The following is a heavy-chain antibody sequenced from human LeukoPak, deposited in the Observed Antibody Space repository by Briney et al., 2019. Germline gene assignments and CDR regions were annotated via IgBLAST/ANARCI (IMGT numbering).Heavy chain of an antibody. CDR2: INPNTGAT. J-gene: IGHJ4*02. D-gene: IGHD6-19*01. CDR1: GYTFTGYY. V-gene: IGHV1-2*02. Sequence: GASVKVSCKPSGYTFTGYYLHWVRQAPGQGPEWMGWINPNTGATMYSQKFQGRVTMTRDTSVSTGYMELRSLTSDDSAVYYCARDRVGSGWPRPYYFEIWGQGTLVTASS. CDR3: ARDRVGSGWPRPYYFEI.